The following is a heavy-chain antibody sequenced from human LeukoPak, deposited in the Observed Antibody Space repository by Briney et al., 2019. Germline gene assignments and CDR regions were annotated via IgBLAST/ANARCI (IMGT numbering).Heavy chain of an antibody. Sequence: GGSLRLSCAASGFTFNSYAMSWVRQAPGKGLEWVSAVGGSGGSTYYADSVKGRFTISRDNSKSTLYLQMNSPRAEDTAVYYCAKDRRGSSTSCYDYWGQGTLVTVSS. D-gene: IGHD2-2*01. J-gene: IGHJ4*02. V-gene: IGHV3-23*01. CDR1: GFTFNSYA. CDR3: AKDRRGSSTSCYDY. CDR2: VGGSGGST.